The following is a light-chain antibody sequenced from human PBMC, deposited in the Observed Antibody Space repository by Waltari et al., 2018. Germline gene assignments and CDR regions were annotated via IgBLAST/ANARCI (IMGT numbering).Light chain of an antibody. V-gene: IGLV1-51*02. CDR2: ENN. CDR1: SSNIGKND. J-gene: IGLJ2*01. Sequence: QSVLTQPPSVSAASGQKVTISCSGSSSNIGKNDVSWYQHVPGTAPKLLIYENNKRPSGIPDRFSASKADTSATLDITGPQTGVEAIDFCGTWDSSLRAEVFGGGTKLTVL. CDR3: GTWDSSLRAEV.